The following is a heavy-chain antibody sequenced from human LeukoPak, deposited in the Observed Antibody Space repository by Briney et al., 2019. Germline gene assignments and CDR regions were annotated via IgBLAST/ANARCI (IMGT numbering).Heavy chain of an antibody. D-gene: IGHD3-3*01. CDR1: GFTFSSYS. V-gene: IGHV3-21*01. CDR3: AREIPGGFLEWLSYDY. CDR2: ISSSSSYI. J-gene: IGHJ4*02. Sequence: GGSLRLSCAASGFTFSSYSMNWVRQAPGKGLEWVSSISSSSSYIYYADSVKGRFTISRDNAKNSLYLQMNSLRAEDTAVYYCAREIPGGFLEWLSYDYWGQGTLVTVSS.